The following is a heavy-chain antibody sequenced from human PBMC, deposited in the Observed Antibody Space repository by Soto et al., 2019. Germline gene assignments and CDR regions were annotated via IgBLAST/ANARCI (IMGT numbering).Heavy chain of an antibody. Sequence: QVQLVQSGAEVKKPGSSVKVSCKASGGTFSSYAISWVRQAPGQGLEWMGGIIPIFGTANYAQKFQGRVTITADESPRTAYLELSTLRSEDTAVYYCAHHVPATRYFSGLDVWGQGTTVTVSS. J-gene: IGHJ6*02. CDR2: IIPIFGTA. D-gene: IGHD2-2*01. CDR3: AHHVPATRYFSGLDV. CDR1: GGTFSSYA. V-gene: IGHV1-69*12.